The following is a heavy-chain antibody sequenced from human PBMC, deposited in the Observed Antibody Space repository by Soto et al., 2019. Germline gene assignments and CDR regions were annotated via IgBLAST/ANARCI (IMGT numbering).Heavy chain of an antibody. CDR1: GFTFSDHG. CDR3: AKDRTIAARNYDE. V-gene: IGHV3-23*01. D-gene: IGHD6-6*01. Sequence: EVQLLESGGGLVQHGGSLRLSCVGSGFTFSDHGMSWVRQAPGKGLEWVSAISGSVGSTFYADSVKGRFTISRDNSKNTLYLQMNSLRDEDTAVYYCAKDRTIAARNYDEWGQGVLVTVSS. J-gene: IGHJ4*02. CDR2: ISGSVGST.